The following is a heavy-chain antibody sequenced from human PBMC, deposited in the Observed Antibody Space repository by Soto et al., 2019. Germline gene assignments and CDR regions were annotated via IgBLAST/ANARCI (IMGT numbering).Heavy chain of an antibody. V-gene: IGHV3-23*01. Sequence: GGSLRLSCAASGFTFSSYAMSWVRQAPGKGLEWVSAISGSGGSTYYADSVKGRFTISRDNSKNTLYLQMNSLRAEDTAVYYCAKGLTGTTMAAFYYYYYGMDVWGQGTTVTVSS. CDR1: GFTFSSYA. J-gene: IGHJ6*02. CDR2: ISGSGGST. CDR3: AKGLTGTTMAAFYYYYYGMDV. D-gene: IGHD1-7*01.